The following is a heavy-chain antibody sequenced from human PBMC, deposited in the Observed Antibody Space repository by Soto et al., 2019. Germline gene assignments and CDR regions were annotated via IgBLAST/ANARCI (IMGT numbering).Heavy chain of an antibody. V-gene: IGHV3-30*18. CDR3: AKDLTIFGVVINDYYYGMDV. J-gene: IGHJ6*02. Sequence: GGSLRLSCAASGFTFSSYGMHWVRQAPGKGLEWVAVISYDGSNKYYADSVKGRFTISRDNSKNTLYLQMNSLRAEDTAVYYCAKDLTIFGVVINDYYYGMDVWGQGTTVTVS. CDR2: ISYDGSNK. CDR1: GFTFSSYG. D-gene: IGHD3-3*01.